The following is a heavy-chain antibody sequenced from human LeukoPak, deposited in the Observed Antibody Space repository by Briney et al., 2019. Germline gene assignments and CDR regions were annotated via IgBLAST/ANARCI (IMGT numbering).Heavy chain of an antibody. CDR2: INHSGST. D-gene: IGHD3-22*01. CDR1: GGSFSGYY. Sequence: SETLSLTCAVYGGSFSGYYWSWIRQPPGKGLEWIGEINHSGSTNYNPSLKSRVSISVDTSKNQFSLKLSSVTAADTAVYYCARPQDYYDSSGSLVAEGDDAFDIWGQGTMVTVSS. J-gene: IGHJ3*02. CDR3: ARPQDYYDSSGSLVAEGDDAFDI. V-gene: IGHV4-34*01.